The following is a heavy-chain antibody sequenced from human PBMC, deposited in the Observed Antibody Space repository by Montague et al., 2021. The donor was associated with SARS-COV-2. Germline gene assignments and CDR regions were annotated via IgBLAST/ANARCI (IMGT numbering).Heavy chain of an antibody. CDR1: GGSISGYY. D-gene: IGHD5-18*01. Sequence: SETLSLTCVVSGGSISGYYWSWIRQPPGKGLEWIGEINYSGSTNYNPSLKSRVTISVDTSKKQFSLRLNSVTAADTAVYYCARGGGYSYGAFDYWGQGTLVTVSS. J-gene: IGHJ4*02. CDR2: INYSGST. V-gene: IGHV4-34*01. CDR3: ARGGGYSYGAFDY.